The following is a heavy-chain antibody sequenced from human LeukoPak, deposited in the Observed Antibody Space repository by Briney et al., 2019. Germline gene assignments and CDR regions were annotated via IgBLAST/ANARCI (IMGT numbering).Heavy chain of an antibody. V-gene: IGHV3-9*01. D-gene: IGHD2-21*02. Sequence: GGSLRLSCAASGFTVSSNYMSWVRQAPGKGLEWVSGISWNSGSIGYADSVKGRFTISRDNAKNSLYLQMNSLRAEDTALYYCAKDLRGHIVVVTATSGVAFDYWGQGTLVTVSS. CDR3: AKDLRGHIVVVTATSGVAFDY. J-gene: IGHJ4*02. CDR1: GFTVSSNY. CDR2: ISWNSGSI.